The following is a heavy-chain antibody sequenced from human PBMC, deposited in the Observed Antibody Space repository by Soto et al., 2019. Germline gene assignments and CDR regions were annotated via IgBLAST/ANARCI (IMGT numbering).Heavy chain of an antibody. V-gene: IGHV3-23*01. CDR2: ISTSGGHT. CDR3: AKCLGSGSYSYNCYYMDV. Sequence: GGSLRLSCAASGFTCWVRQAPGKGLEWVSVISTSGGHTYLADSVQGRFTISRDNSNNTVYLQMNSLRAEDTAVYYCAKCLGSGSYSYNCYYMDVWGKGTTVTVSS. J-gene: IGHJ6*03. CDR1: GFT. D-gene: IGHD3-10*01.